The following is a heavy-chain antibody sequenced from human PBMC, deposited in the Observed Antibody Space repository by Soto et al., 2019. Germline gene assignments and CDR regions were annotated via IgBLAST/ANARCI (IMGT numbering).Heavy chain of an antibody. CDR1: GYTFTNYV. CDR2: INTYNGNT. V-gene: IGHV1-18*01. Sequence: ASVKVSCKASGYTFTNYVISWVRQAPGQGLEWMGWINTYNGNTNHAQKLQGRVTMTTDTSTSTAYMELRSLRSGDTAVYFCARVAGRSYCGGDCLDYWGQGALVTVSS. CDR3: ARVAGRSYCGGDCLDY. D-gene: IGHD2-21*02. J-gene: IGHJ4*02.